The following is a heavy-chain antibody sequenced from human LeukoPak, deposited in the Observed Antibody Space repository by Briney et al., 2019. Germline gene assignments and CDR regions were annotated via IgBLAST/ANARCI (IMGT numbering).Heavy chain of an antibody. V-gene: IGHV4-61*02. CDR3: ARGPYSYDSSGAFDI. CDR1: GGSISSGSYY. CDR2: IYTSGST. J-gene: IGHJ3*02. D-gene: IGHD3-22*01. Sequence: PSVTLSLTCTVSGGSISSGSYYWSWIRQRAGRGLEWIGRIYTSGSTNYNPSLKSRVTISVDTSKNQFSLKLSSVTAADTAVYFCARGPYSYDSSGAFDIWGQGTMVTVSS.